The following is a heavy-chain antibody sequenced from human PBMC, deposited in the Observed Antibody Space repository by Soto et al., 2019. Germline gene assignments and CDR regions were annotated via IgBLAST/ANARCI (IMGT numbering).Heavy chain of an antibody. CDR2: LSGGGGST. Sequence: GGSLRLSCAASGFTFGAFAMAWVRQRPGNGLEWVSSLSGGGGSTYYNNSVRGRFTISRDNSNSTLFLQMNNLRAENTAVYFCAKTLRATTVVTRYWYSALWGPGTLV. D-gene: IGHD4-17*01. J-gene: IGHJ2*01. CDR3: AKTLRATTVVTRYWYSAL. V-gene: IGHV3-23*01. CDR1: GFTFGAFA.